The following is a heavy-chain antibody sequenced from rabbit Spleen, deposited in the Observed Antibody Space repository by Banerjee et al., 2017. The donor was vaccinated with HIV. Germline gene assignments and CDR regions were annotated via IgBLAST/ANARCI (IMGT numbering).Heavy chain of an antibody. CDR2: IYTGSSGST. CDR1: GFSFSSSYY. Sequence: QEQLVESGGGLVKPEGSLKLSCPASGFSFSSSYYMCWVRQAPGKGLEWIACIYTGSSGSTYYASWAKGRFTISKTSSTTMTLQMPSLTAADTATYFCARSLTGSSGGIWDLWGPGTLVTVS. CDR3: ARSLTGSSGGIWDL. V-gene: IGHV1S45*01. D-gene: IGHD4-2*01. J-gene: IGHJ4*01.